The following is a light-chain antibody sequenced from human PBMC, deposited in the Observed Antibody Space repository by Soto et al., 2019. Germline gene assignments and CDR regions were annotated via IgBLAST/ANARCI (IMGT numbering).Light chain of an antibody. J-gene: IGKJ4*01. CDR2: DAS. Sequence: DVQMTQSPSSLSASVGDRVIITCKANQSIANFLNWFQHKPGEAPKLLISDASQLELGVPSRFSGSRSATDFVLDISNLQSEDVATYFGQQYEDLPLTFGGGTKVDI. V-gene: IGKV1-33*01. CDR3: QQYEDLPLT. CDR1: QSIANF.